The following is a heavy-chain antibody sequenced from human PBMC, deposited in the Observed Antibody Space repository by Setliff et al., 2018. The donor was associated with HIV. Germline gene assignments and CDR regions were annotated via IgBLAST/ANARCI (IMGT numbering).Heavy chain of an antibody. CDR1: GYTFSNFG. CDR2: INGYNGNT. Sequence: ASVKVSCKSSGYTFSNFGVSWVRQAPGQGLEWLGYINGYNGNTKFAQKFQGRVTMTTDTSTTTAFMELRSLKADDTGIYYCSRSGVPPYYYYGMDVWGQGTTVTVSS. D-gene: IGHD3-10*01. V-gene: IGHV1-18*01. J-gene: IGHJ6*02. CDR3: SRSGVPPYYYYGMDV.